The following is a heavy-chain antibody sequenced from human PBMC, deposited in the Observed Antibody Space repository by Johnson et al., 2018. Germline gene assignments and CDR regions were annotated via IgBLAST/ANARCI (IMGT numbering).Heavy chain of an antibody. J-gene: IGHJ3*02. CDR1: GYSFTSYW. Sequence: QLVQSGAEVKKPGESLKISCKGSGYSFTSYWIGWVRQMPGKGLEGMGIIYPGDSDTSYSPSFQGQVTISAAKSNSTAHLQWSSLKASATAMYYCARLMVTSSGDAFDIWGQGTMVTVSS. D-gene: IGHD2-21*02. CDR2: IYPGDSDT. V-gene: IGHV5-51*03. CDR3: ARLMVTSSGDAFDI.